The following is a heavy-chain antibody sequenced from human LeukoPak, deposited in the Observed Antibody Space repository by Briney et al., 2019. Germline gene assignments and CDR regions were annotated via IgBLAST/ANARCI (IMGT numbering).Heavy chain of an antibody. CDR2: ISAYNGNT. D-gene: IGHD6-19*01. CDR1: GYTFTSYG. J-gene: IGHJ6*03. Sequence: ASVKVSCKASGYTFTSYGISWVRQAPGQGLEWMGWISAYNGNTNYAQKLQGRVTMTTDTSTSTAYTELRSLRSDDTAVYYCARVAYSSGWWGTSNRYYYYYMDVWGKGTTVTVSS. CDR3: ARVAYSSGWWGTSNRYYYYYMDV. V-gene: IGHV1-18*01.